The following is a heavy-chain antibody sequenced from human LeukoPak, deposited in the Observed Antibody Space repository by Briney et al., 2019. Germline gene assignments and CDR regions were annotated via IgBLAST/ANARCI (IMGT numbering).Heavy chain of an antibody. CDR2: IIPIFGTA. V-gene: IGHV1-69*13. J-gene: IGHJ4*02. Sequence: SVKVSCKASGGTFSSYAISWVRQAPGQGLEWMGGIIPIFGTANYAQNFQGRVTITADVPTSAAYMELSSLRSEDTAVYYCARDNHYYGSGTYYPHPFDYWGQGTLVTVSS. D-gene: IGHD3-10*01. CDR1: GGTFSSYA. CDR3: ARDNHYYGSGTYYPHPFDY.